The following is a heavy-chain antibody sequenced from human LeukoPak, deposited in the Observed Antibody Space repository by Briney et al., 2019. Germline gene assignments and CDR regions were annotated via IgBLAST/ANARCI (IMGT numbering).Heavy chain of an antibody. Sequence: SETLSLTCAVYGGSFSGYYWSWIRQPPGKGLEWIGEINHSGSTNYNPSLKSRVTISVDTSKNQFSLKLSSVTAADTAVYYCARWQLEAPGWFDPWGQGTLVTVSS. CDR2: INHSGST. CDR3: ARWQLEAPGWFDP. CDR1: GGSFSGYY. D-gene: IGHD4-23*01. J-gene: IGHJ5*02. V-gene: IGHV4-34*01.